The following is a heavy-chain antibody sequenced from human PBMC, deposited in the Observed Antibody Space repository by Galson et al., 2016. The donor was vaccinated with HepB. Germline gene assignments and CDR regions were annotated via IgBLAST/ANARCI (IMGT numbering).Heavy chain of an antibody. D-gene: IGHD3-10*01. V-gene: IGHV3-48*03. Sequence: SLRLSCAASGLIFSSYEMNWVRQAPGKGLEWVSYISSSGTTIYYADSVRGRFTISRDTAKNSLYLQMNSLRAEDTAVYYCAVTWSYYDNRGGFRHWGQGTLVTVSS. CDR2: ISSSGTTI. CDR1: GLIFSSYE. J-gene: IGHJ1*01. CDR3: AVTWSYYDNRGGFRH.